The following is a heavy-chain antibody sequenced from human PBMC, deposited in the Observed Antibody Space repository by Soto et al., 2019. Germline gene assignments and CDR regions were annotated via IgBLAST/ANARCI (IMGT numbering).Heavy chain of an antibody. D-gene: IGHD4-17*01. Sequence: PSETLSLTCTVSGGSVTNSSYYWGWIRQSPGEGLEWIGSVYYRGRSYSKSSVKSRVTISVDTSKNQFSLNFNSVTASDTALYYCVSQRTTVLTQAYFEYWGPGALVTVAS. CDR1: GGSVTNSSYY. J-gene: IGHJ4*02. CDR3: VSQRTTVLTQAYFEY. V-gene: IGHV4-39*01. CDR2: VYYRGRS.